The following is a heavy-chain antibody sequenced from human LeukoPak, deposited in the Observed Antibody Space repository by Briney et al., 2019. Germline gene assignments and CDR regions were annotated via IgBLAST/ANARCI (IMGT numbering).Heavy chain of an antibody. CDR1: GGTFSSYA. V-gene: IGHV1-69*13. Sequence: GASVKVSCKASGGTFSSYAISWVRQAPGQGLEWMGGIIPIFGTANYAQKFQGRVTITADESTSTAYMELSSLRPEDTAVYYCARGGMITFGGVIVEYYFDYWGQGTLVTVSS. J-gene: IGHJ4*02. D-gene: IGHD3-16*02. CDR3: ARGGMITFGGVIVEYYFDY. CDR2: IIPIFGTA.